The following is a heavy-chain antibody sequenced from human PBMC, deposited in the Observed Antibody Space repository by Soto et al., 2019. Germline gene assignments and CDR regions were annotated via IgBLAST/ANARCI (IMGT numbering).Heavy chain of an antibody. D-gene: IGHD4-17*01. CDR3: ARGVKYGAYSRWFDP. CDR1: GYTFTSYD. Sequence: ASVKVSCKASGYTFTSYDINWVRQATGQGLEYLGWMNPNSGNTGYVQKFQGRVTMTWDSSITTAYMELSSLRSEDTAVYFCARGVKYGAYSRWFDPWGQGTRVTVSS. J-gene: IGHJ5*02. CDR2: MNPNSGNT. V-gene: IGHV1-8*01.